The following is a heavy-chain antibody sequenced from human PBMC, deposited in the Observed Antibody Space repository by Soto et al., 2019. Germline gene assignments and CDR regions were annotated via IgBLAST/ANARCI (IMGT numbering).Heavy chain of an antibody. CDR2: IDHDGPT. CDR3: VRDSHVDY. Sequence: EVQLVESGGGLVQPGGSLRLSCAGSGFTFSTYWMHWVRQAPGKGLEWVSRIDHDGPTDYADSVRGRFTISRDNAENTLYLQMISLRPEDTAVYYCVRDSHVDYWGQGNLVTVSS. J-gene: IGHJ4*02. CDR1: GFTFSTYW. V-gene: IGHV3-74*01.